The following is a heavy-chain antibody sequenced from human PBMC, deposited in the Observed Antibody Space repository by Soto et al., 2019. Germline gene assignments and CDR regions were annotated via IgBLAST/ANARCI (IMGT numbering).Heavy chain of an antibody. CDR3: TRDNGDYVTTYYFDY. CDR1: GFRFGDYA. J-gene: IGHJ4*02. V-gene: IGHV3-49*01. D-gene: IGHD4-17*01. Sequence: GGSLRLSCTTSGFRFGDYALSWFRQAPGKGLEWIGVIRSNAYGGTTEYAESVIGRFTISRDGSKSVAYLQMNSLKADDTAVYYCTRDNGDYVTTYYFDYWGQGTLVTVSS. CDR2: IRSNAYGGTT.